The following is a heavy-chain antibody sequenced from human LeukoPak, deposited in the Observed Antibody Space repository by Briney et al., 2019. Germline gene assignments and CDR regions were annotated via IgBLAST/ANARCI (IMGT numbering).Heavy chain of an antibody. D-gene: IGHD2-15*01. Sequence: SQTLSLTCTVSGGSISSGDYYWSWIRQPPGKGLEWIGYIYYSGSTYYNPSLKSRVTISVDTSKNQFSLKLSSVTAADTAVYYCARTVVAATGEANWFDPWGQGTLVTVSS. V-gene: IGHV4-30-4*08. CDR2: IYYSGST. CDR3: ARTVVAATGEANWFDP. CDR1: GGSISSGDYY. J-gene: IGHJ5*02.